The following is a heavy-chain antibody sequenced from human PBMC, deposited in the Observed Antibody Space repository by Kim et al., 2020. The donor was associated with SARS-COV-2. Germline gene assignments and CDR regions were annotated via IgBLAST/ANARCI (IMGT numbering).Heavy chain of an antibody. V-gene: IGHV1-3*01. CDR3: ARVGACSSTSCSNWFDP. CDR2: INAGNGNT. D-gene: IGHD2-2*01. Sequence: ASVKVSCKASGYTFTSYAMHWVRQAPGQRLEWMGWINAGNGNTKYSQKFQGRVTITRDTSASTAYMELSSLRSEDTAVYYCARVGACSSTSCSNWFDPWGQGTLVTVSS. CDR1: GYTFTSYA. J-gene: IGHJ5*02.